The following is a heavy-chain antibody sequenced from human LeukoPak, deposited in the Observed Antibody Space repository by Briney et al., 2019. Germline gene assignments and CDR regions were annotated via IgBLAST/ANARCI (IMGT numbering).Heavy chain of an antibody. CDR2: ISSSSSTI. V-gene: IGHV3-48*01. CDR3: ARAYDILTEAEDY. D-gene: IGHD3-9*01. Sequence: PGGSLRLSCAASGFTFSSYSMNWVRQAPGKGLEWVSYISSSSSTIYYADSVKGRFTISRDNAKNSLYLQMNSLRAEDTAVYYCARAYDILTEAEDYWGQGTLVTVSS. J-gene: IGHJ4*02. CDR1: GFTFSSYS.